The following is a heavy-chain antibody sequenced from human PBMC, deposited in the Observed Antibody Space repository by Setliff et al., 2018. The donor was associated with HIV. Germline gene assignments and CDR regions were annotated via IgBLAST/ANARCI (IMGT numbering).Heavy chain of an antibody. CDR3: ARSVIGYYYYGMDV. CDR1: GYTFSNYG. J-gene: IGHJ6*02. V-gene: IGHV1-18*01. D-gene: IGHD3-10*01. CDR2: ISGNDGRI. Sequence: ASVKVSCKASGYTFSNYGLSWVRQAPGQGLEWMGWISGNDGRINAAQKFRGRLTLTTDTPTNTAYMELRRLRSDDTAVYYCARSVIGYYYYGMDVWGQGTLVTVSS.